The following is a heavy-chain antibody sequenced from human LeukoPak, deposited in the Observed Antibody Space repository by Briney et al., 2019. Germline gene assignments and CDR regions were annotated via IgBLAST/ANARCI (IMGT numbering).Heavy chain of an antibody. CDR3: ARGLGYRRVSYYYYYMDV. CDR1: GGSISSSSYY. CDR2: INHSGST. V-gene: IGHV4-39*07. Sequence: SETLSLTCTVSGGSISSSSYYWGWIRQPPGKGLEWIGEINHSGSTNYNPSLKSRVTISVDTSKNQFSLKLSSVTAADTAVYYCARGLGYRRVSYYYYYMDVWGKGTTVTVSS. J-gene: IGHJ6*03. D-gene: IGHD3-16*01.